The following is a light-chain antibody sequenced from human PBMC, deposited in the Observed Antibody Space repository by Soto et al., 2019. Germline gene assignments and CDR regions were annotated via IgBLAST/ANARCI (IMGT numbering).Light chain of an antibody. V-gene: IGKV1-12*01. CDR2: ATS. CDR3: QQTHSLPLS. J-gene: IGKJ3*01. CDR1: QGVGGW. Sequence: IQMTQSPSSVSASVGDRVTMTCRASQGVGGWLAWYQQTPGKVPKLLIYATSSFHSGVPSRFSGSGSGTDFTLSISSLQPEDCATYYCQQTHSLPLSFGPGTKVDIK.